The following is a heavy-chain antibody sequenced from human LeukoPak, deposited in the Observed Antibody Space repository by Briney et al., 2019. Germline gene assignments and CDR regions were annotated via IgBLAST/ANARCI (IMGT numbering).Heavy chain of an antibody. J-gene: IGHJ4*02. CDR2: ITPIFDTP. CDR1: GGTFSNDS. V-gene: IGHV1-69*13. Sequence: SVKVSRKVSGGTFSNDSITWVRQAPGQGLEWVGGITPIFDTPNYAPKLQGRLTINADGSTSTVYMELRSLRSEDTAVYFCARGPPPLYSGSYRPLDHWGQGTLVTVSS. D-gene: IGHD1-26*01. CDR3: ARGPPPLYSGSYRPLDH.